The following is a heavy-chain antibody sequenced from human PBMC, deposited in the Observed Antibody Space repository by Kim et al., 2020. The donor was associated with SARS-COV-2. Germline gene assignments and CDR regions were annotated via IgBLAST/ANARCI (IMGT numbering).Heavy chain of an antibody. D-gene: IGHD2-15*01. CDR2: ISYDGSNK. Sequence: GGSLRLSCAASGFTFSSYGMHWVRQAPGKGLEWVAVISYDGSNKYYADSVKGRFTISRDNSKNTLYLQMNSLRAEDTAVYYCAKDSRVVAANGLFDYWGQGTLVTVSS. J-gene: IGHJ4*02. CDR1: GFTFSSYG. CDR3: AKDSRVVAANGLFDY. V-gene: IGHV3-30*18.